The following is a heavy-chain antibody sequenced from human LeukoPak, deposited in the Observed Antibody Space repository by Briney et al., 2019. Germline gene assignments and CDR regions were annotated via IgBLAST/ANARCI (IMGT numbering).Heavy chain of an antibody. CDR3: AKDYYDFWSGPPRGFDY. D-gene: IGHD3-3*01. J-gene: IGHJ4*02. V-gene: IGHV3-66*01. Sequence: PGGSLRLSCAASGLTVSSNYMSWVRQAPGKGLEWLSVIYNGDMTYYADSVKGRFTISRDNSKNTLYLQMNNLRAEDTAVYYCAKDYYDFWSGPPRGFDYWGQGTLVTVSS. CDR1: GLTVSSNY. CDR2: IYNGDMT.